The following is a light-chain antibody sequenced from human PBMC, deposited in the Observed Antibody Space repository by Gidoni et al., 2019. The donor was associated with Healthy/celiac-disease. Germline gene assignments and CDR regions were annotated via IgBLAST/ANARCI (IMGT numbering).Light chain of an antibody. CDR1: QSVSSY. CDR2: DAP. V-gene: IGKV3-11*01. CDR3: QQRSNWPIT. Sequence: EIVLTHSPATLSLSPGERATLSCRASQSVSSYLDWYQQKPGQAPRLLIYDAPNRATGIPARFSGSGSGTDFTLTISSLEPEDFAVYYCQQRSNWPITFGQGTRLEIK. J-gene: IGKJ5*01.